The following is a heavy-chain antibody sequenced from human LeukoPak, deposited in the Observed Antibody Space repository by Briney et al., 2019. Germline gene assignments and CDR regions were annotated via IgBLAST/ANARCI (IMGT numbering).Heavy chain of an antibody. J-gene: IGHJ6*02. CDR3: ARDRLGTTMVRGVVYYYYYGMDV. CDR2: IYHSGST. Sequence: PSETLSLTCAVSGGSISSGGYSWSWIRQPPGKGLEWIGYIYHSGSTYYNPSLKSRVTISVDRSKNQFSLKLSSVTAADTAVYYCARDRLGTTMVRGVVYYYYYGMDVWGQGTTVTVSS. CDR1: GGSISSGGYS. D-gene: IGHD3-10*01. V-gene: IGHV4-30-2*01.